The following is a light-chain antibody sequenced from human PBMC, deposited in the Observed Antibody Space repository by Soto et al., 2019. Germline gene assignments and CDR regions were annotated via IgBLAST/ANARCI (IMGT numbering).Light chain of an antibody. V-gene: IGKV3-15*01. Sequence: EIVMTQSPATLSVSPGERATLSCRASQSVSSNLAWYQQKPGQAPRLLIYGASTRATGIPVRFSGSGSGTEFTLTISSLQSEDFAVYYCQQYNNWPPGWTFGQGTKV. CDR2: GAS. CDR3: QQYNNWPPGWT. CDR1: QSVSSN. J-gene: IGKJ1*01.